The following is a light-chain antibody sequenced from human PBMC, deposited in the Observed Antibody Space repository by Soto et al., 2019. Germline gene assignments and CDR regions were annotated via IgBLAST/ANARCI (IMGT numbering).Light chain of an antibody. V-gene: IGKV1-39*01. CDR3: QQSYSTPFT. CDR2: AAS. J-gene: IGKJ4*01. Sequence: DIQMTQSPSSLSASVGDRVTITCRASQSISSYLNWYLQKPGKAPKLLIYAASSLQSGVPSRFSGSGSGTDFTLTISSLQPEDFATYYCQQSYSTPFTFGGGTKVDIK. CDR1: QSISSY.